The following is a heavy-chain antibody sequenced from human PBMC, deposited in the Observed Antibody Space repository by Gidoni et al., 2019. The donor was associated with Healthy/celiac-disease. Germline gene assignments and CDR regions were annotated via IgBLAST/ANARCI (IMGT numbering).Heavy chain of an antibody. CDR1: GFTFSSYW. D-gene: IGHD5-18*01. V-gene: IGHV3-7*01. Sequence: EVQLVESGGGLVQPGGSLRLSCAASGFTFSSYWMSWVRQAPGKGLEWVANIKQDGSEKYYGDSVKGRFTISRDNAKNSLYLQMNSLRAEDTAVYYCARFTGGYSYGGGNWFDPWGQGTLVTVSS. J-gene: IGHJ5*02. CDR2: IKQDGSEK. CDR3: ARFTGGYSYGGGNWFDP.